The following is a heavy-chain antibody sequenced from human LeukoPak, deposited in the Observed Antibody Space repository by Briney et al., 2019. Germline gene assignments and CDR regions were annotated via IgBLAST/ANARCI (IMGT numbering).Heavy chain of an antibody. CDR2: IYYSGST. D-gene: IGHD4-17*01. Sequence: SETLSLTCTVSGGSISSSSYYWGWIRQPPGKGLERIGGIYYSGSTYYNPSLKSRVTISVDTSKNQFSLKLSSVTAADTAVYYCASLQTPDYGGDYFDYWGQGTLVTVSS. CDR1: GGSISSSSYY. J-gene: IGHJ4*02. V-gene: IGHV4-39*07. CDR3: ASLQTPDYGGDYFDY.